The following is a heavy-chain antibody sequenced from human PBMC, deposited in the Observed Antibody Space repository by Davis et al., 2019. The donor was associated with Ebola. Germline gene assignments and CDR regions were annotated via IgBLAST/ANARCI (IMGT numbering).Heavy chain of an antibody. CDR1: GGTFRSYA. D-gene: IGHD3-10*01. CDR3: ARDRGGFYYYYGMDV. J-gene: IGHJ6*04. Sequence: SSVTVSCQASGGTFRSYAISWVRQAPGQGLEGMGGIIPIFGTANYAQKFQGRVTITADESTSTAYMELSSLRSEDTAVYYCARDRGGFYYYYGMDVWGKGTTVTVSS. CDR2: IIPIFGTA. V-gene: IGHV1-69*13.